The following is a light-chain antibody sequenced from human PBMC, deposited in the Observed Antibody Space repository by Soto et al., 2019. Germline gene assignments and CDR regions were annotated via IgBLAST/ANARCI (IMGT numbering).Light chain of an antibody. CDR2: DVS. CDR1: RSDVGDYKY. J-gene: IGLJ2*01. CDR3: CSYAGSYTLI. V-gene: IGLV2-11*01. Sequence: QSALTQPRTVSGSPGQSVTISCTGTRSDVGDYKYVSWYQQHPGKVPKVMIYDVSKRPSGVPDRFSGSKSGNTASLTISGLQADDEADYYCCSYAGSYTLIFGGGTKLTVL.